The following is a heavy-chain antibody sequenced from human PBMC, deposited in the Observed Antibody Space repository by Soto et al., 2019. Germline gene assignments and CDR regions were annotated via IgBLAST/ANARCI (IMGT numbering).Heavy chain of an antibody. CDR3: AKNLAAAAYYGMDV. V-gene: IGHV3-23*01. CDR1: GCTFISYA. J-gene: IGHJ6*02. CDR2: ISGSGGST. D-gene: IGHD6-13*01. Sequence: GGSLRLSCASSGCTFISYAISLVRQAPGKGLEWVSAISGSGGSTYYADSVKGRFTISRDNSKNTLYLQMNSLRAEDTAVYYCAKNLAAAAYYGMDVWGQGTTVTVSS.